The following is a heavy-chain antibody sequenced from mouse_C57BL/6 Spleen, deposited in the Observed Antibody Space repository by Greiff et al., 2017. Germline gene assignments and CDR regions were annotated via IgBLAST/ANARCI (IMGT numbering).Heavy chain of an antibody. J-gene: IGHJ4*01. CDR3: AGVYGKGGAMDY. CDR2: ISRGGDYT. CDR1: GFTFSSYG. D-gene: IGHD2-1*01. V-gene: IGHV5-6*01. Sequence: EVKLVESGGDLVKPGGSLKLSCAASGFTFSSYGMSWVRQTPDKRLEWVATISRGGDYTYYRNRVRGRFTISRDNAKNTLYLQMSSLKSEDTAMYYCAGVYGKGGAMDYWGQGTSVTVSS.